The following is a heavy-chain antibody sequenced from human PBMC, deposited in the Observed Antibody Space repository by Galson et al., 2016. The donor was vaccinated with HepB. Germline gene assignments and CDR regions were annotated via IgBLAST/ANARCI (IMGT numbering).Heavy chain of an antibody. V-gene: IGHV1-69*04. CDR2: VILLLHVA. CDR1: ADTLDIYG. CDR3: VGQGYCGGDCYWGGMDV. D-gene: IGHD2-21*01. Sequence: SVKVSCKASADTLDIYGFSWMRQAPGQGLEWMGRVILLLHVANYAQKFQGRVTITADKSTNTAYMGLISLRSEDTAVYYCVGQGYCGGDCYWGGMDVWGQGTTVIVSS. J-gene: IGHJ6*02.